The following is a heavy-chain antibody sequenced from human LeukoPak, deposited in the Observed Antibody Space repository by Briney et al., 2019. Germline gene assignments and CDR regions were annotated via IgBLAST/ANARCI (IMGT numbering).Heavy chain of an antibody. J-gene: IGHJ4*02. CDR3: ARDFERRGSSSVDY. V-gene: IGHV3-11*06. D-gene: IGHD6-6*01. CDR1: GFTFSDYS. CDR2: IFSSSIYT. Sequence: GGSLRLSCAASGFTFSDYSMNWLRQAPGKGLEWVSYIFSSSIYTNYADSVKGRFTISRDNAKNSLYLQMNSLRAEDTAVYYCARDFERRGSSSVDYWGQGTLVTVSS.